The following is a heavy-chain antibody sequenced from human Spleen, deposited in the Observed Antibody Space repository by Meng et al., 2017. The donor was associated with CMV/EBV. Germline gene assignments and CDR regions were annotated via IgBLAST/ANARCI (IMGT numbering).Heavy chain of an antibody. V-gene: IGHV4-59*01. J-gene: IGHJ5*02. CDR1: CGPLRSNY. D-gene: IGHD3-10*01. CDR2: IYYTGST. CDR3: AREDSRGVNPPNYFDP. Sequence: SCGPLRSNYWSWIRQPPGKGLEWIGYIYYTGSTNYNHSLKSRVSISVDTSKNHFSLKLRSVIAADTAVYYCAREDSRGVNPPNYFDPWGQGILVTVSS.